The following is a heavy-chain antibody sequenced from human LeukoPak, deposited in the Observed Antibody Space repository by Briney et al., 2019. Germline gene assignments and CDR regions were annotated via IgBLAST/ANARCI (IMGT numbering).Heavy chain of an antibody. D-gene: IGHD6-13*01. V-gene: IGHV3-9*01. CDR1: GFTFDDYA. J-gene: IGHJ4*02. Sequence: GGSLRLSCAASGFTFDDYAMHWVRQAPGKGLEWVSGISWNSGSIGYADSVKGRFTISRDNAKNSLYLQMNSLRAEDTALYYCAKGFYSSSWYGLGYYFDYWGQGTLVTVSS. CDR2: ISWNSGSI. CDR3: AKGFYSSSWYGLGYYFDY.